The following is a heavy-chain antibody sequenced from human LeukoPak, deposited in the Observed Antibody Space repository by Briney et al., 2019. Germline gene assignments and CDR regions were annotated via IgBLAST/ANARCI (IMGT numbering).Heavy chain of an antibody. Sequence: ASVKVSCKASGYTFTSYVINWVRQATGQGLEWMGWMNPNSGNTGYAQKFQGRVTITRNTSISTAYMELSSLRSEDTAVYYCARGPPYDFWSGYYLDWFDPWGQGTLVTVSS. CDR3: ARGPPYDFWSGYYLDWFDP. CDR1: GYTFTSYV. V-gene: IGHV1-8*03. J-gene: IGHJ5*02. CDR2: MNPNSGNT. D-gene: IGHD3-3*01.